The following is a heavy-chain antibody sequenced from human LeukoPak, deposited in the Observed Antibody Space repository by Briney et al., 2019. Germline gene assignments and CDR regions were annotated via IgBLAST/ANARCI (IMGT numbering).Heavy chain of an antibody. J-gene: IGHJ4*02. V-gene: IGHV6-1*01. CDR1: GDSVSSTSAA. Sequence: SQTLSLTCAISGDSVSSTSAAWNWIRQSPSRGLEWLGRTYYRSKWYNDYAISVKSRITISPDTSKSQFSLQLNSVTPEDTAVYYCARSTGWLNGHWGQGTLVTVSS. CDR2: TYYRSKWYN. CDR3: ARSTGWLNGH. D-gene: IGHD2-8*02.